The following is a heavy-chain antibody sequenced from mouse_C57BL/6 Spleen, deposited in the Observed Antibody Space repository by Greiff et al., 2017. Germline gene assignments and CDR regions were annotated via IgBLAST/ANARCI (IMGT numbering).Heavy chain of an antibody. CDR1: GYTFTSYW. J-gene: IGHJ2*01. D-gene: IGHD1-1*01. V-gene: IGHV1-64*01. CDR3: ATYGSSHYFDY. Sequence: QVQLQQPGAELVKPGASVKLSCKASGYTFTSYWMHWVKQRPGQGLEWIGMIHPNSGSTNYNEKFKSKATLTVDKSSSTAYMQLSSLTSDDSAVYYCATYGSSHYFDYWGQGTTLTVAS. CDR2: IHPNSGST.